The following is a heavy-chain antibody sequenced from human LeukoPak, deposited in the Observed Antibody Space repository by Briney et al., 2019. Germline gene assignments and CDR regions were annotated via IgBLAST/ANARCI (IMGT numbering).Heavy chain of an antibody. CDR1: GGSISSGGYY. Sequence: SQTLSLTCTVSGGSISSGGYYWSWIRQHPGKGLEWIGYIYYSGSTYCNPSHKSRVTISVDTSKNQFSLKLSSVTAADTAVYYCARAPVLLWFGAGDAFDIWGQGTMVTVSS. D-gene: IGHD3-10*01. CDR3: ARAPVLLWFGAGDAFDI. CDR2: IYYSGST. V-gene: IGHV4-31*03. J-gene: IGHJ3*02.